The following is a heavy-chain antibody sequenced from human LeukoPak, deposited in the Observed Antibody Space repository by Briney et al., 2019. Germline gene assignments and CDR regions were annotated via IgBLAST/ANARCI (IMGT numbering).Heavy chain of an antibody. Sequence: GGSLRLSCGASRFTFSNAWMSWVRQAPGKGLEWVGRIKTKTHGGTTDYAAPVKGRFTISRDDSQNTLFLQMNSLKTDDTAVYFCTTSNYGTLDYWGQGSLVTVSA. J-gene: IGHJ4*02. V-gene: IGHV3-15*01. CDR1: RFTFSNAW. CDR3: TTSNYGTLDY. CDR2: IKTKTHGGTT. D-gene: IGHD3-10*01.